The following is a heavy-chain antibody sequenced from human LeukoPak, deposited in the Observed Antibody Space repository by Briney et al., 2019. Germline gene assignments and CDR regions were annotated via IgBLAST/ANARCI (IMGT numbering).Heavy chain of an antibody. CDR1: GGTFSSYA. V-gene: IGHV1-69*06. CDR3: ARGTYDFWSGYPLDY. J-gene: IGHJ4*02. Sequence: SVKVSCKASGGTFSSYAISWVRQAPGQGLEWMGRVIPIFGTANYAQKFQGRVTITADKSTSTAYMELSSLRSEDTAVYYCARGTYDFWSGYPLDYWGQGTLVTVSS. CDR2: VIPIFGTA. D-gene: IGHD3-3*01.